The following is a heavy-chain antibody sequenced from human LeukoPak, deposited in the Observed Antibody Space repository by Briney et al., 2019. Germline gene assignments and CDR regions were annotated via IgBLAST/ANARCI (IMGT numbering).Heavy chain of an antibody. D-gene: IGHD6-6*01. J-gene: IGHJ5*02. V-gene: IGHV5-51*01. CDR2: IYPGDSDT. CDR3: ARQFSKQLVGWFDP. CDR1: GYTFNNYW. Sequence: GESLKISCKVSGYTFNNYWIAWVRQMPGKGLEWMGIIYPGDSDTRYSPSFQGQVTISADKSISTAYLQWSSLKASDTAMYYCARQFSKQLVGWFDPWGQGTLVTVSS.